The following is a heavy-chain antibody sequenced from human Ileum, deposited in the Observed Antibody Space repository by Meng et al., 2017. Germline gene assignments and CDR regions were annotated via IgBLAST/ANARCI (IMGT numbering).Heavy chain of an antibody. V-gene: IGHV6-1*01. Sequence: HVLLRLSGPGLVKPSQPLLLTCGISGDSFSSPTAAWNWFRQSPSRGLEWLGRTYYRSKWYYEYAVSVKSRISVNPDTSKNQFSLQLNSVTPEDTAVYFCARENSGWFFWGQGALVTVSS. D-gene: IGHD6-19*01. J-gene: IGHJ4*02. CDR3: ARENSGWFF. CDR1: GDSFSSPTAA. CDR2: TYYRSKWYY.